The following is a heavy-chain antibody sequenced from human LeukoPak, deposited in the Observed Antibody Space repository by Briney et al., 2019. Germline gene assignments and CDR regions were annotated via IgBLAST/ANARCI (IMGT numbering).Heavy chain of an antibody. CDR2: INPNSGDA. J-gene: IGHJ4*02. V-gene: IGHV1-2*02. CDR1: GYTFTDSC. Sequence: ASVKVSCKASGYTFTDSCINWVRQAPGQGLEWMGWINPNSGDAHYAQKFQGRVTLTRDASINTAFMEVNSLKSDDTALYYCAGQNDYGGDSDWGQGTLVTVSS. CDR3: AGQNDYGGDSD. D-gene: IGHD4/OR15-4a*01.